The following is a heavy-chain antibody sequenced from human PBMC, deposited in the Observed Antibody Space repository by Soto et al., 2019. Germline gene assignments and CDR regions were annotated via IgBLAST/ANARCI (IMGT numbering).Heavy chain of an antibody. V-gene: IGHV1-18*04. CDR2: ISAYNGNT. J-gene: IGHJ4*02. CDR1: GYTFTSYG. D-gene: IGHD6-19*01. Sequence: QVQLVQSGAEVKKPGASVKVSCKASGYTFTSYGISWVRQAPGQGLEWMGWISAYNGNTNYAQKLQGRVTMTTDTPTSTAYIVHGSQRSDDTAVDYCALEGYMAVSSIGGLCYWLQDTLVT. CDR3: ALEGYMAVSSIGGLCY.